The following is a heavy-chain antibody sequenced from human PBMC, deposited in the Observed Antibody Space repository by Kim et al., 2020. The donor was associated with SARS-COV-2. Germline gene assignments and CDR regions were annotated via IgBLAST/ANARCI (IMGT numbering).Heavy chain of an antibody. Sequence: NYDEAVSVKGRITVNPDTSKNQFSLQLNSVTPEDTAVYYCARGTHASGSDYWGQGTLVTVSS. CDR2: NY. V-gene: IGHV6-1*01. J-gene: IGHJ4*02. D-gene: IGHD2-8*01. CDR3: ARGTHASGSDY.